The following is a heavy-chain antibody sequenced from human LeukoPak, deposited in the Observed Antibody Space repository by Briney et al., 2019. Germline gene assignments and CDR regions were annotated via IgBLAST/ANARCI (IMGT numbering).Heavy chain of an antibody. V-gene: IGHV3-74*01. D-gene: IGHD3-9*01. Sequence: GGSLRLSCAASGFTFRTYWMHWVRHAPGKGLMWVSRINTEGSSTSYADSVKGRFTISRDNAKNTLYLQMNSLRAEDTAMYYCARDFDRYYFDYWGQGTLVAVSS. CDR1: GFTFRTYW. J-gene: IGHJ4*02. CDR3: ARDFDRYYFDY. CDR2: INTEGSST.